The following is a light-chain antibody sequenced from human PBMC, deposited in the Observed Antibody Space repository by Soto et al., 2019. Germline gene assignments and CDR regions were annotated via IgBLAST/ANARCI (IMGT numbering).Light chain of an antibody. CDR2: EVS. CDR1: SSDVGSYNL. CDR3: SSYTSSSPYV. J-gene: IGLJ1*01. V-gene: IGLV2-14*02. Sequence: QSVLTQPASVSGSPGQSITISCTGTSSDVGSYNLVSWYQQYLGKAPKLMIYEVSKRPSGVSNRFSGSKSGNTASLTISGLQAEDEADYYCSSYTSSSPYVFGTGTKVTVL.